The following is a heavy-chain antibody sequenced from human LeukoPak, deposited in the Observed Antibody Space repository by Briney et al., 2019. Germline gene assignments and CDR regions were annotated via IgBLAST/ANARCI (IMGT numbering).Heavy chain of an antibody. V-gene: IGHV1-3*01. CDR2: INAGNGNT. Sequence: ASVKVSCKASGYTFTSYAMHWVRQAPGQRLKWMGWINAGNGNTKYSQKFQGRVTITRDTSASTAYMELSSLRSEDTAVYYCARGDPGSYSAFDIWGQGTMVTVSS. CDR1: GYTFTSYA. CDR3: ARGDPGSYSAFDI. J-gene: IGHJ3*02. D-gene: IGHD1-26*01.